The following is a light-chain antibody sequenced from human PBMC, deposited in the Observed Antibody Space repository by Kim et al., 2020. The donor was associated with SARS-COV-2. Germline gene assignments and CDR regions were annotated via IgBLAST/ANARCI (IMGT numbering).Light chain of an antibody. CDR2: GAS. CDR1: QSVSNNF. Sequence: LSPGERATLCCRASQSVSNNFLAWYQQRPGQSPRLLIHGASSRATGIPDRFSGSGSGTDFTLTISRLEPEDFAVYYCQQYVSFPLTFGGGTKVEI. J-gene: IGKJ4*01. V-gene: IGKV3-20*01. CDR3: QQYVSFPLT.